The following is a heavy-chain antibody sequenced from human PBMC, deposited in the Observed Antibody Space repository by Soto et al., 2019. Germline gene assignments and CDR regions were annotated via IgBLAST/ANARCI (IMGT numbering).Heavy chain of an antibody. CDR2: IYYSGST. J-gene: IGHJ4*02. CDR3: ARQGPAAGNFLLPFDY. D-gene: IGHD6-13*01. CDR1: GDSMTYSY. V-gene: IGHV4-59*08. Sequence: SETLSLTCTVSGDSMTYSYWSWFRLLPGKGLEWIGYIYYSGSTSYNPSLRRRVIISVDTSKNQFSLKLRSVTAADTAVYYCARQGPAAGNFLLPFDYWGQGTLVTVSS.